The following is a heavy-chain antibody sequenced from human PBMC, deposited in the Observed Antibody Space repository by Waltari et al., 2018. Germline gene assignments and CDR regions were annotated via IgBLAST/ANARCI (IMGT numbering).Heavy chain of an antibody. D-gene: IGHD3-9*01. J-gene: IGHJ4*02. CDR3: ATALRYSEMCIDY. CDR1: GYTFTDYY. Sequence: EVQLVQSGAEVKKPGATVKISCKAPGYTFTDYYMHWVHQAPGKGLEWMGRVDPEDGETIYAEKFQGRVTITADTSTDTAYMELSSLRSEDTAVYYCATALRYSEMCIDYWGQGTLVTVSS. V-gene: IGHV1-69-2*01. CDR2: VDPEDGET.